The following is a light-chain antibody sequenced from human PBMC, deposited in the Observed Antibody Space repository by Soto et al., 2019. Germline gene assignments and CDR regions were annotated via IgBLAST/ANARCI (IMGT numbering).Light chain of an antibody. CDR3: SSYTTSRTRV. CDR1: SSDIGIYKY. J-gene: IGLJ1*01. CDR2: EVT. Sequence: QAVVTQPASVSGSPGQSIAISFTGSSSDIGIYKYVSWYQQHPGKVPKLIIYEVTNRPSGVSNRFSGSKSGNTASLTISGLQAEDEADYYCSSYTTSRTRVFGPGTKLTVL. V-gene: IGLV2-14*01.